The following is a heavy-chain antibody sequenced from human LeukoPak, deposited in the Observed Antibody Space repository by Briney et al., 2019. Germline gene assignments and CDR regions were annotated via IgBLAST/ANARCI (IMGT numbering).Heavy chain of an antibody. CDR3: ARDPPVGSSGWFDAFDI. Sequence: SQTLSLTCAISGDSVSSNIAAWNWIRQSPSRGLEWLGRTYYRSKWYNDYAVSVKSRITINPDTSKNQFSLQLNSVTPEDTAVYYCARDPPVGSSGWFDAFDIWGQGTMVTVSS. J-gene: IGHJ3*02. CDR2: TYYRSKWYN. D-gene: IGHD6-19*01. V-gene: IGHV6-1*01. CDR1: GDSVSSNIAA.